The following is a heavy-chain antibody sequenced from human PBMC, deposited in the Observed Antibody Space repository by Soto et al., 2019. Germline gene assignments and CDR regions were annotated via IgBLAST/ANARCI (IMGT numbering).Heavy chain of an antibody. D-gene: IGHD1-26*01. Sequence: SETLSLTFAVYGGSFSGYYWSWIRQPPGKGLEWIGEINHSGSTNYNPSLKSRVTISVDTSKNQFSLKLSSVTAADTAVYYCARSPLVGAPFDYWGQGTLVTVS. CDR1: GGSFSGYY. CDR3: ARSPLVGAPFDY. CDR2: INHSGST. J-gene: IGHJ4*02. V-gene: IGHV4-34*01.